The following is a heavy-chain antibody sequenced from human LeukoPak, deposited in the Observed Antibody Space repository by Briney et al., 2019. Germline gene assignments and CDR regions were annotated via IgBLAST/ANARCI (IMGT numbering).Heavy chain of an antibody. CDR1: GGSFSGYS. D-gene: IGHD2-2*01. CDR3: ARGVRYCSSTSCRESFQY. V-gene: IGHV4-34*01. CDR2: INHSGSINHSGST. Sequence: SETLSLTCAVYGGSFSGYSWSWIRQPPGQGLEWIGEINHSGSINHSGSTNYNPSLKSRVTISVDTSRNQFSLKLSSVTAADTAMYYCARGVRYCSSTSCRESFQYWGQGTLVPVSS. J-gene: IGHJ1*01.